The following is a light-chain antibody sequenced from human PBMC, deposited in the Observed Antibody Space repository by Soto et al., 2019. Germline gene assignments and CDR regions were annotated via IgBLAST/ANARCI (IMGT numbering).Light chain of an antibody. J-gene: IGKJ1*01. V-gene: IGKV1-39*01. CDR1: QSITSY. CDR3: QQTYSTPQT. CDR2: AAS. Sequence: DIQMTQSPSSLSASVGDRVTITCRASQSITSYLNWYQQKPGKAPKLLIDAASSLQSGVSSRFSGSASGTDFTLTISSLQPEDFATYYCQQTYSTPQTFGQGTKVDIK.